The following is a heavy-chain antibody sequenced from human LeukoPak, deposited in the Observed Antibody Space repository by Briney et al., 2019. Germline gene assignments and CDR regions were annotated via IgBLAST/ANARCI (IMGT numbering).Heavy chain of an antibody. V-gene: IGHV3-23*01. J-gene: IGHJ4*02. Sequence: GGSLRLSCAASGFTFNNYAMNWVRQAPGKGLEWVSSISGGGETTYYADSAKGRFTISRDNSKNTLYLQMNSLRAEDTAVYYCAKDNYYFDYWGQGTLVTVSS. CDR3: AKDNYYFDY. CDR2: ISGGGETT. CDR1: GFTFNNYA. D-gene: IGHD1-20*01.